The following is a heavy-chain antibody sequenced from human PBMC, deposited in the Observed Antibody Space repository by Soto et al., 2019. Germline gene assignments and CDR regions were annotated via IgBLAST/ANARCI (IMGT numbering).Heavy chain of an antibody. CDR3: ARDRGDGYNFALFDY. D-gene: IGHD5-12*01. CDR2: ISAYNGNT. CDR1: GYTFTSYG. V-gene: IGHV1-18*01. J-gene: IGHJ4*02. Sequence: ASVKVSCKASGYTFTSYGISWVRQAPGQGLEWMGWISAYNGNTNYAQKLQGRVTMTTDTSTSTAYMELRSLRSDDTAVYYCARDRGDGYNFALFDYWGQGTLVTVSS.